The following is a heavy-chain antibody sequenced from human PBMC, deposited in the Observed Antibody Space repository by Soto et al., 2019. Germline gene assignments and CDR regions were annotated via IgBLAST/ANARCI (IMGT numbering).Heavy chain of an antibody. J-gene: IGHJ6*03. CDR2: INSDGSRT. CDR3: ARIGTGYYYMDV. D-gene: IGHD1-1*01. Sequence: GGSLRLSCAASGFTFSSYWMHWVRQAPGEGLRWVSRINSDGSRTTYADSVKGRITISRDNAKNTVYLQMNSLSAEDTAVYYCARIGTGYYYMDVWGKGTTVTVSS. V-gene: IGHV3-74*01. CDR1: GFTFSSYW.